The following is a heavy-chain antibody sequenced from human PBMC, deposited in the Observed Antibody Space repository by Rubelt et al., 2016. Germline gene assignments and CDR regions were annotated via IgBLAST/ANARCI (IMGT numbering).Heavy chain of an antibody. CDR1: GGSFSGYY. J-gene: IGHJ4*02. CDR3: ARVTGGSSDY. D-gene: IGHD3-16*01. CDR2: INHSGST. Sequence: QVQLQQWGAGLLKPSETLSLTCAVYGGSFSGYYWSWIRQPPGKGLEWIGEINHSGSTNYNPSLKGRVTISVDTSKNQFSLKLSSVTAADTAVYYCARVTGGSSDYWGQGTLVTVSS. V-gene: IGHV4-34*01.